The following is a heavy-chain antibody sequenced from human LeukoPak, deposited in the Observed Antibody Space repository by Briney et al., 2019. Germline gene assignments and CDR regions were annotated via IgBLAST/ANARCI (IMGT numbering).Heavy chain of an antibody. CDR2: IYYSGST. Sequence: PSETLSLTCTVSGGSISSYYWTWIRQPPGKGLEWIGNIYYSGSTNHNPSLKSRVTISVDTSKNQFSLKLSSVTAADTAVYYCARDNTYSSGRANYFDYWGQGTLVTVSS. V-gene: IGHV4-59*01. D-gene: IGHD6-19*01. CDR1: GGSISSYY. J-gene: IGHJ4*02. CDR3: ARDNTYSSGRANYFDY.